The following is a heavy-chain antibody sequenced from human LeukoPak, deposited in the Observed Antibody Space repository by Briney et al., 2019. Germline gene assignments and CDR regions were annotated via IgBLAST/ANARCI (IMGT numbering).Heavy chain of an antibody. CDR2: IYYSGST. CDR3: ARVEGNNWFDP. V-gene: IGHV4-39*07. J-gene: IGHJ5*02. D-gene: IGHD3-10*01. CDR1: GGSISSSSYY. Sequence: PSETLSLTCTVSGGSISSSSYYWGWIRQPPGKGLEWIGSIYYSGSTYYNPSLKSRVTISVDTSKNQFSLKLSSVTAADTAVYYCARVEGNNWFDPWGQGTLVTVSS.